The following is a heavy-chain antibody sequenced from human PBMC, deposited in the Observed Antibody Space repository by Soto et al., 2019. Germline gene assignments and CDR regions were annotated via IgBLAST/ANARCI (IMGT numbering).Heavy chain of an antibody. CDR1: GFTFSNFV. J-gene: IGHJ6*02. Sequence: GGSLRLSCAASGFTFSNFVISWVRHIPGQGLQWVSGITGSGSRGYYADSLKGRFTISRDNSRNTLYLQLSRLGAEDTAMYRCAVNLGQNYYTKGVWGQGTTVTVSS. CDR2: ITGSGSRG. V-gene: IGHV3-23*01. CDR3: AVNLGQNYYTKGV.